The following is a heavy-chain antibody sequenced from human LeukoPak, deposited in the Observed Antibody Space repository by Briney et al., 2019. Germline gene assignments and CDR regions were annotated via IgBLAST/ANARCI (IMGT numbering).Heavy chain of an antibody. D-gene: IGHD3-10*01. Sequence: SETLSLTCAVYGGSFSGYYWSWIRQPPGKGLEWIGEINHSGSTNYNPSLKSRVTISVDTSENQFSLKLSSVTAADTAVYYCARARVGVRGVIGWFDPWGQGTLVTVSS. CDR1: GGSFSGYY. J-gene: IGHJ5*02. V-gene: IGHV4-34*01. CDR3: ARARVGVRGVIGWFDP. CDR2: INHSGST.